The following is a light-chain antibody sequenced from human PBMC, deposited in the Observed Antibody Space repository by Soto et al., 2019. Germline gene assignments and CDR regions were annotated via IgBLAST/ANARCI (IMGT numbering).Light chain of an antibody. CDR1: SSDVGTYNF. CDR3: CSYVGSYTSYV. CDR2: DVT. J-gene: IGLJ1*01. Sequence: QSVLTQPRSVSGSPGQSVTISCTGTSSDVGTYNFVSWYQQHPSKAPKFMIYDVTKRPSGVPDRFSGSKSGNTASLTISGLQAEDEAEYYCCSYVGSYTSYVFGTGTKLTVL. V-gene: IGLV2-11*01.